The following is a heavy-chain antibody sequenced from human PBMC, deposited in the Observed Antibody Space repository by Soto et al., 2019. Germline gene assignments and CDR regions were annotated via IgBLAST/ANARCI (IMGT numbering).Heavy chain of an antibody. D-gene: IGHD2-8*01. CDR1: VYTFTSYG. CDR3: ARGHSTDCSNGVCSFFYNHEMDV. J-gene: IGHJ6*02. CDR2: INPKSGGT. V-gene: IGHV1-2*04. Sequence: XSVKVSCKASVYTFTSYGISWVRQAPGQGLEWLGRINPKSGGTSTAQKFQGWVTMTRDRSISTVYMELTRLRPDDTAVYFCARGHSTDCSNGVCSFFYNHEMDVWGQGSTVTVSS.